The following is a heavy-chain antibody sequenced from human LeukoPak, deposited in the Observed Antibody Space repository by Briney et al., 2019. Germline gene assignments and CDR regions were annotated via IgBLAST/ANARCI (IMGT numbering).Heavy chain of an antibody. J-gene: IGHJ4*02. CDR3: AIHPYDSSGYYSAAHFDY. CDR1: GGSVSSGSYY. Sequence: PSETLSLTGTVSGGSVSSGSYYWSWLRQPPGKGLEWIGYIYYSGSTNYNPSLKSRVTISVDTSKNQFSLKLSSVTAADTAVYYCAIHPYDSSGYYSAAHFDYWGQGTLVTVSS. D-gene: IGHD3-22*01. V-gene: IGHV4-61*01. CDR2: IYYSGST.